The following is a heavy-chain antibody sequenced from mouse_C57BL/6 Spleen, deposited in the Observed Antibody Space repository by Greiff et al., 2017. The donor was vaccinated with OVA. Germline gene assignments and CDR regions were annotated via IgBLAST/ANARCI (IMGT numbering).Heavy chain of an antibody. D-gene: IGHD3-3*01. Sequence: EVQLQQSGPGLVKPSQSLSLTCSVTGYSITSGYYWNWIRQFPGNKLEWMGYISYDGSNNYNPSLKNRISITRDTSKNQFFLKLNSVTTEDTATYCCARFGGDGNFDYWGQGTTLTVSS. CDR1: GYSITSGYY. CDR3: ARFGGDGNFDY. V-gene: IGHV3-6*01. CDR2: ISYDGSN. J-gene: IGHJ2*01.